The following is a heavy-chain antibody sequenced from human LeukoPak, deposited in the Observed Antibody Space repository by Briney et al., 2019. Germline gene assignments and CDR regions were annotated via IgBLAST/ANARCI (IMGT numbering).Heavy chain of an antibody. CDR1: GFALSDSW. CDR3: ARDVGFSPDR. Sequence: GGSLRLSCVASGFALSDSWMHWVRQTPGKGLVWVSHISPDGTVTNYADFVKGRFIISRDNAKNTVFLQISSLRAEDTSVYFCARDVGFSPDRWGQGTLVTVSS. D-gene: IGHD1-14*01. V-gene: IGHV3-74*01. CDR2: ISPDGTVT. J-gene: IGHJ1*01.